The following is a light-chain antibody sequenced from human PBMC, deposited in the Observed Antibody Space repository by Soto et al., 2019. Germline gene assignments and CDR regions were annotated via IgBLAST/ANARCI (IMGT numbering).Light chain of an antibody. V-gene: IGLV2-14*01. CDR3: AGWDGSLKGFV. Sequence: QSALTQPASVSGSPGQSITISCTGTSGDVGAYNYVSWYQQHPGKAPRLMIYDVSNRPSGVPDRFSGSKSGTSASLVISGLQSEDEAEYFCAGWDGSLKGFVFGTGTKLTVL. CDR2: DVS. CDR1: SGDVGAYNY. J-gene: IGLJ1*01.